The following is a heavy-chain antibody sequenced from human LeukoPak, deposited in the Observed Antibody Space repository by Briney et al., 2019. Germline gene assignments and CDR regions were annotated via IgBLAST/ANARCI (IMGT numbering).Heavy chain of an antibody. D-gene: IGHD3-10*01. CDR3: ARASGPFDY. V-gene: IGHV3-33*01. CDR1: GFTFSIYG. J-gene: IGHJ4*02. CDR2: IWNDGSNK. Sequence: GGSLRLSCAASGFTFSIYGMHWVRQAPGKGVEWVAVIWNDGSNKYYADSVKGRFTISRDNSKNTLYLQMNSLRAEDTAVYSCARASGPFDYWGQGTLVTVSS.